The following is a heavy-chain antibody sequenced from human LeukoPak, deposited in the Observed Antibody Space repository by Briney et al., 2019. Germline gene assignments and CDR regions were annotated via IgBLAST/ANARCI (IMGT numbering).Heavy chain of an antibody. CDR2: ISWDGGST. Sequence: GGSLRLSCAASGFTFDDYAMHWVRQAPGKGLEWVSLISWDGGSTYYADPVKGRFTISRDNSKNSLYLQMNSLRAEDTALYYCAKDIADGSGCDYWGQGTLVTVSS. CDR3: AKDIADGSGCDY. J-gene: IGHJ4*02. D-gene: IGHD6-19*01. V-gene: IGHV3-43D*03. CDR1: GFTFDDYA.